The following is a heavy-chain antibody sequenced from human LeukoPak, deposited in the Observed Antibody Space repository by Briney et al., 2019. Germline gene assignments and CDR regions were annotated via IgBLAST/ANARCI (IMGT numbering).Heavy chain of an antibody. J-gene: IGHJ4*02. CDR2: INHSGGT. V-gene: IGHV4-34*01. Sequence: SETLSLTCAVYGGSFSGYYWSWIRQPPGKGPEWIGEINHSGGTNYNPSLKSRVTISVDTSKNQFSLKLSSVTAADTAVYYCARGGAAAAPYYFDYWGQGTLVTVSS. CDR3: ARGGAAAAPYYFDY. D-gene: IGHD6-13*01. CDR1: GGSFSGYY.